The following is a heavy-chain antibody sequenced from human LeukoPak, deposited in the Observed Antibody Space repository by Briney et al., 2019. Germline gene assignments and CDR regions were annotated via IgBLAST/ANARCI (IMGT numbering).Heavy chain of an antibody. J-gene: IGHJ4*02. CDR1: GFTFTNYD. CDR3: VRTSLAAAATYHFDY. CDR2: IGTAGDT. D-gene: IGHD2-15*01. Sequence: GGSLRLSCAASGFTFTNYDMQWVRQATGKGLEWVSAIGTAGDTYYSDSVKGRFTISREDAKSSLYLQMHSPRAGDTAVYYCVRTSLAAAATYHFDYWGQGILVTVSS. V-gene: IGHV3-13*01.